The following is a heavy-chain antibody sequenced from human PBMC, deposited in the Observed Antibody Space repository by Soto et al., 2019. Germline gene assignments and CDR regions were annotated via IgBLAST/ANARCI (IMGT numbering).Heavy chain of an antibody. D-gene: IGHD2-15*01. J-gene: IGHJ4*01. V-gene: IGHV4-39*07. Sequence: SETLSLTCTVSGGSISSSSSYWGWIRQPPGKGLEWVGSIYYLGNTYYNPSLGSRITISVDTSKNQFSLKLSSVTAADTAVYYCARELKWESGSYYLAYSGHGTLAIDSA. CDR3: ARELKWESGSYYLAY. CDR2: IYYLGNT. CDR1: GGSISSSSSY.